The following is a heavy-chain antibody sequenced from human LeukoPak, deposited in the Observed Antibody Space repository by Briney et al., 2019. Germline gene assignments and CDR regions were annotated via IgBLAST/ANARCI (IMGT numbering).Heavy chain of an antibody. CDR1: GFTFSNHI. J-gene: IGHJ4*02. CDR2: IRFDGTNR. Sequence: GGSLRPSCAASGFTFSNHIMHWVRQAPGKGLEWVSFIRFDGTNRHYVDSVKGRFTISRDNPNNMLYLQMNSLKFDDTAVYYCARDAYHSGDLDQWGEGTLVIVSS. D-gene: IGHD3/OR15-3a*01. V-gene: IGHV3-30*02. CDR3: ARDAYHSGDLDQ.